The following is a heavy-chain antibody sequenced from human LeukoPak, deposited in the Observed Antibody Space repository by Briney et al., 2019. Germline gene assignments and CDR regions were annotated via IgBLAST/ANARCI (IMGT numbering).Heavy chain of an antibody. Sequence: GGSLRLSCAASGFTFSTYNMNWVRQAPGKGLEWVSSISGSSSYIYYADPVKGRFTISRDNAKNSLSLQMNSLRAEDTAVYYCAKDLLSGWYSGPLDYWGQGTLVTVSS. J-gene: IGHJ4*02. CDR2: ISGSSSYI. D-gene: IGHD6-19*01. V-gene: IGHV3-21*01. CDR1: GFTFSTYN. CDR3: AKDLLSGWYSGPLDY.